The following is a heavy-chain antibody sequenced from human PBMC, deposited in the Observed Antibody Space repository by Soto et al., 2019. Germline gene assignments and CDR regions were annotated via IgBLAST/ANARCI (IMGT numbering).Heavy chain of an antibody. CDR3: SRDFCPVTTCYDW. V-gene: IGHV3-33*01. Sequence: PVGSLRLSCVASGFTFSNYGMHWVRQAPGKGLEWVAGIDYNEINQYYIDPVKGRFTISRDQSKNTLYLQMNSLRAEDTAVYYFSRDFCPVTTCYDWCGKGVMVTVSS. CDR1: GFTFSNYG. CDR2: IDYNEINQ. D-gene: IGHD2-2*01. J-gene: IGHJ4*02.